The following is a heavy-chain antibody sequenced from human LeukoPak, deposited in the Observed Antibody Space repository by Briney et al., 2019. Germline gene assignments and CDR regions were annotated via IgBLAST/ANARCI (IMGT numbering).Heavy chain of an antibody. Sequence: GASVKVSCKASGYTFTSYYMHWVRQAPGQGLEWMGIINPSGGSTSYAQKFQGRVTMTRDTSTSTVYMELSSLRSEDTAVYYCARDRGRWLPQYYFDYWGQGTLVTVSS. CDR3: ARDRGRWLPQYYFDY. CDR1: GYTFTSYY. D-gene: IGHD3-22*01. CDR2: INPSGGST. J-gene: IGHJ4*02. V-gene: IGHV1-46*01.